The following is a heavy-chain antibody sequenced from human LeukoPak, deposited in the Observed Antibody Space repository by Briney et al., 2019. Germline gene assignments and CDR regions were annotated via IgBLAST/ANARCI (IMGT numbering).Heavy chain of an antibody. D-gene: IGHD3-10*01. CDR2: ISYDGSNK. Sequence: PGGSLRLSCAASGFTFSSYAMHWVRQAPGKGLEWVAVISYDGSNKYYADSVKGRFTISRDNSKNTLYLQMNSLRAEDTAVYYCAREGSDDGSYYFDYWGQGTLVTVSS. CDR3: AREGSDDGSYYFDY. J-gene: IGHJ4*02. CDR1: GFTFSSYA. V-gene: IGHV3-30-3*01.